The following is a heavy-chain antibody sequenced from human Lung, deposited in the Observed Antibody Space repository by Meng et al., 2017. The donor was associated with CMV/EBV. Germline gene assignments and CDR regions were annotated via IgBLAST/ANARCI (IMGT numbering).Heavy chain of an antibody. CDR2: IKSKTDGGTT. Sequence: ESLKISCAASGFTFSNAWMSWVRQAPGKGLEWVGRIKSKTDGGTTDYAAPVKGRFTISRDDSKNTLYLQMNSLKTEDTAVYYCTTGAGTMIVVYDYWGQGXLVTGSS. CDR3: TTGAGTMIVVYDY. J-gene: IGHJ4*02. D-gene: IGHD3-22*01. V-gene: IGHV3-15*01. CDR1: GFTFSNAW.